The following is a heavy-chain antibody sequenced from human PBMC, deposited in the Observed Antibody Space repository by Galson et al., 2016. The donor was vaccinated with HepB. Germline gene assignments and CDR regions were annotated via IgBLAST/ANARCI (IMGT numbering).Heavy chain of an antibody. CDR1: GFTFSNYV. CDR3: AKGTTLQVHFGYFDH. D-gene: IGHD1/OR15-1a*01. CDR2: ISDSGGST. J-gene: IGHJ4*02. Sequence: SLRLSCAASGFTFSNYVMSWVRQAPGKGLEWVSGISDSGGSTYFADSVMGRFTISRDNSKNTLYLQMNSLRVDDTAVYYCAKGTTLQVHFGYFDHWGQGTLVTVSS. V-gene: IGHV3-23*01.